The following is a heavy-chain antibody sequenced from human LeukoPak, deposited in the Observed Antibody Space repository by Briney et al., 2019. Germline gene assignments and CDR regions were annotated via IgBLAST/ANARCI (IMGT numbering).Heavy chain of an antibody. CDR2: INWNGGST. V-gene: IGHV3-20*01. J-gene: IGHJ4*02. CDR1: GFTFSDYY. Sequence: PGGSLRLSCAASGFTFSDYYMSWIRQAPGKGLEWVSGINWNGGSTGYADSVKGRFTISRDNAKNSLYLQMNSLRAEDTALYHCARVGAAGWYYFDYWGQGTLVTVSS. D-gene: IGHD6-13*01. CDR3: ARVGAAGWYYFDY.